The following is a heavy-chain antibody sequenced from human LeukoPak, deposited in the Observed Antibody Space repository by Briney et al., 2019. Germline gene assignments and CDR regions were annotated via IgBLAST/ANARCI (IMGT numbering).Heavy chain of an antibody. V-gene: IGHV3-7*01. Sequence: QAGGSLRLSCVASGFTFSSYWMSWVRQAPGKGLEWVANIKPDGSDKFYVDSVKGRFTISRDNAKNSVYLQMNSLSAEETGVYYCARGGSDYWGQGTLVTVSS. CDR1: GFTFSSYW. J-gene: IGHJ4*02. D-gene: IGHD2-15*01. CDR2: IKPDGSDK. CDR3: ARGGSDY.